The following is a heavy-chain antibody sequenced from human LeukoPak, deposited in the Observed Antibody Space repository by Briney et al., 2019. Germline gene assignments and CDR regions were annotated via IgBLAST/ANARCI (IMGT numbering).Heavy chain of an antibody. D-gene: IGHD6-13*01. J-gene: IGHJ5*02. V-gene: IGHV4-4*07. Sequence: KPSETLSLTCTVSGGSISSYYWSWIRQSARKGLEWIGRIYSSGSTNYNPSLKSRVTMSIDTSKNQFSLNLSSVTAADTAMSYCAKGGSSWYNWFDPWGQGTLVTVSS. CDR2: IYSSGST. CDR1: GGSISSYY. CDR3: AKGGSSWYNWFDP.